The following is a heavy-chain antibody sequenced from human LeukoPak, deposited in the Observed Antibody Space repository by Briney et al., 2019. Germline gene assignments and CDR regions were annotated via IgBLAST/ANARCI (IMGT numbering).Heavy chain of an antibody. CDR2: ISGSGGST. CDR3: AKVGGKIAAAGNWFDP. V-gene: IGHV3-23*01. Sequence: GGSLRLSCAASGFTSSSYAMSWVRQAPGKGLEWVSAISGSGGSTYYADSVKGRFTISRDNSKNTLYLQMNSLRAEDTAVYYCAKVGGKIAAAGNWFDPWGQGTLVTVSS. J-gene: IGHJ5*02. D-gene: IGHD6-13*01. CDR1: GFTSSSYA.